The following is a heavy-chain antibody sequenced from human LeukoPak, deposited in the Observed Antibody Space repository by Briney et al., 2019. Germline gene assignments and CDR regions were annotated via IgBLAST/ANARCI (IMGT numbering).Heavy chain of an antibody. CDR3: AKDPPRYGSGTNPACFDP. CDR2: INWNGDST. J-gene: IGHJ5*02. CDR1: GFKFDDYG. Sequence: PGGSLRLSCRGSGFKFDDYGVTWVRQAPGKGLEWVSDINWNGDSTGYAHSVRGRFTISRDNSKNSLYLQMNSLSPEDTAFYYCAKDPPRYGSGTNPACFDPWGQGTLVTVSS. D-gene: IGHD3-10*01. V-gene: IGHV3-20*04.